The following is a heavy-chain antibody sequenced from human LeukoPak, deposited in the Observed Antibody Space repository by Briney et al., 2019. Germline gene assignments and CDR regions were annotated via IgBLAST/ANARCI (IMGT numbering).Heavy chain of an antibody. D-gene: IGHD5-12*01. V-gene: IGHV4-61*02. CDR2: IYTSGST. CDR3: ARDVIGWLPGREGYYFDY. J-gene: IGHJ4*02. Sequence: SQTLSLTCTVSGGSISSGSYYWSWIRQPAGKGLEWIGRIYTSGSTNYNPSLKSRVTISVDTSKNQFSLKLSSVTAADTAVYYCARDVIGWLPGREGYYFDYWGQGTLVTVSS. CDR1: GGSISSGSYY.